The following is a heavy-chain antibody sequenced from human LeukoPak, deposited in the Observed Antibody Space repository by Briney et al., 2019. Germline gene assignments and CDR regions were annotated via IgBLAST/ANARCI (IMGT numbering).Heavy chain of an antibody. D-gene: IGHD6-19*01. Sequence: SETLFLTCNVSGGSIRSYYWSWIRQPPGKGLEWIGYIYYSGSTNYNPSLKSRVTISVDTSKNDFSLKLSSVTAADTAVYYCARVSQWLVPYWGQGTLVTVSS. CDR3: ARVSQWLVPY. V-gene: IGHV4-59*08. CDR1: GGSIRSYY. J-gene: IGHJ4*02. CDR2: IYYSGST.